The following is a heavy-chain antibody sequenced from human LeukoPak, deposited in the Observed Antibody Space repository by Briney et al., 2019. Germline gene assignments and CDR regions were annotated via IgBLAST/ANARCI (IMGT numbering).Heavy chain of an antibody. V-gene: IGHV4-31*03. D-gene: IGHD1-7*01. J-gene: IGHJ4*02. Sequence: SQTLSLTCTVSGGSVSRGGYHWSCIRPPPGKGLEWFGYIYYSGSTYYNPSLKSRVTISVDTSKNQFSLKLSSVTAADTAVYYCARGPDRITGTTVGFDYWGQGTLVTVSS. CDR3: ARGPDRITGTTVGFDY. CDR2: IYYSGST. CDR1: GGSVSRGGYH.